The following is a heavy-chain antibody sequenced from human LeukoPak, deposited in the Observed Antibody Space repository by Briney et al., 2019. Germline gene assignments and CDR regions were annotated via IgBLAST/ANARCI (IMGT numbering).Heavy chain of an antibody. CDR1: GYTFTSYG. CDR2: ISAYNGNT. Sequence: GAXVKVSCKASGYTFTSYGISWVRQAPGQGLEWMGWISAYNGNTNYAQKLQGRVTMTTDTSTSTAYMELRSLRSDDTAVYYCARDGHSQDYYDSSGQNWFDPWGQGTLVTVSS. D-gene: IGHD3-22*01. J-gene: IGHJ5*02. V-gene: IGHV1-18*01. CDR3: ARDGHSQDYYDSSGQNWFDP.